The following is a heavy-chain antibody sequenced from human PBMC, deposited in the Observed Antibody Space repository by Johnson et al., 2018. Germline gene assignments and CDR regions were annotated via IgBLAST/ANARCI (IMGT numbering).Heavy chain of an antibody. V-gene: IGHV3-30*04. Sequence: QVQLVQSGGGVVQPGRSPRLSCAASSFTFSTYAVHWFRQAPVKGLKWVAVISYDGSNKYYADSVKGRFSISRDNSKNTLKLQMTSLRVEEGAVFYCAREAQPTLDGFDIWGQGATVTVSS. CDR2: ISYDGSNK. CDR3: AREAQPTLDGFDI. J-gene: IGHJ3*02. CDR1: SFTFSTYA.